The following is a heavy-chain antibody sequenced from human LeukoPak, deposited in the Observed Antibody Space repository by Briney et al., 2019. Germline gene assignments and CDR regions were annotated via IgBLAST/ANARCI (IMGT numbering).Heavy chain of an antibody. CDR1: GFTLSTHW. J-gene: IGHJ4*02. V-gene: IGHV3-7*01. Sequence: TGGALRLSCAASGFTLSTHWMRWVRQAPGEGLERGGSKKQEGREKYYVDSVKGRFTISRDNAKNSLYLQMNSLRAEDTAVYYCARDGYLGYCRGGSCPDFDYWGQGILVTV. CDR3: ARDGYLGYCRGGSCPDFDY. D-gene: IGHD2-15*01. CDR2: KKQEGREK.